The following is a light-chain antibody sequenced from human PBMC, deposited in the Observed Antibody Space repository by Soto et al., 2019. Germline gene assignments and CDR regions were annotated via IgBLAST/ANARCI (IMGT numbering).Light chain of an antibody. Sequence: DIVLTQSPGTLSLSPGERATLSCRASQIISSTYLGWYQQKPGQAPRLLIYGASTRDTHIPDRFSGTGSETEFTLSVSSLQSEDFAIYYCQQYYDWPLVTFGGGTRVEI. J-gene: IGKJ4*01. CDR1: QIISSTY. V-gene: IGKV3-15*01. CDR3: QQYYDWPLVT. CDR2: GAS.